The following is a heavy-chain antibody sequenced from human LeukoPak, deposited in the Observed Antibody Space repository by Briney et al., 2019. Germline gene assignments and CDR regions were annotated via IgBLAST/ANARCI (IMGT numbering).Heavy chain of an antibody. CDR1: GGSISSYY. Sequence: PSETLSLTCTVSGGSISSYYWSWIRQPPGKGLEWIGYIYYSGSTNYNPSLKSRVTISVDTSKNQFSLKLSSVTAADTAVYYCARRRGTYFDYWGQGTLVTVSS. CDR3: ARRRGTYFDY. J-gene: IGHJ4*02. V-gene: IGHV4-59*01. CDR2: IYYSGST.